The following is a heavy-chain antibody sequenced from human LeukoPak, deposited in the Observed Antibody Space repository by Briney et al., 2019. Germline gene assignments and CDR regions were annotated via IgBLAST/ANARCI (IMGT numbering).Heavy chain of an antibody. CDR3: AREQSPIPPETGPFDY. Sequence: SSETLSLTCTVSGGSISSYYWSWIRQPPGKGLEWIGYIYYSGSTNYNPSLKSRVTISVDTSKNQFSLKLSSVTAADTAVYYCAREQSPIPPETGPFDYWGQGTLVTVSS. J-gene: IGHJ4*02. CDR2: IYYSGST. V-gene: IGHV4-59*12. CDR1: GGSISSYY. D-gene: IGHD1-14*01.